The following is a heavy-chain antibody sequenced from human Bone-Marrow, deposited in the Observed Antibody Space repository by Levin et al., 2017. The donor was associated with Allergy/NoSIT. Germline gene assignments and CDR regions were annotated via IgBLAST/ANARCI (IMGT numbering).Heavy chain of an antibody. CDR3: ARERGWQLDY. Sequence: SETLSLTCTVSRGSISSGEYYWSWIRQHPGKGLEWLGYIHYTGSTYYIPSLKSRLTITLYTSKNQFALRLTSVTAADTAVYYCARERGWQLDYWGQGALVTVSS. D-gene: IGHD6-6*01. CDR2: IHYTGST. CDR1: RGSISSGEYY. V-gene: IGHV4-31*03. J-gene: IGHJ4*02.